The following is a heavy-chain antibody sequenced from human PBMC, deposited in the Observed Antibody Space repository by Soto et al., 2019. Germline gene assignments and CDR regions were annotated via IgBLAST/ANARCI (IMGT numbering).Heavy chain of an antibody. CDR1: GYTFTSYY. CDR3: ARFVAATGHDC. Sequence: ASVKVSCKASGYTFTSYYMHWVRQAPGQGLEWMGIISPSGGSTTYAQNFQGRVTMTRDTSTSTVYMELSSLRSEDTAVYYCARFVAATGHDCWGQGTLVNVSS. D-gene: IGHD6-13*01. V-gene: IGHV1-46*03. J-gene: IGHJ4*02. CDR2: ISPSGGST.